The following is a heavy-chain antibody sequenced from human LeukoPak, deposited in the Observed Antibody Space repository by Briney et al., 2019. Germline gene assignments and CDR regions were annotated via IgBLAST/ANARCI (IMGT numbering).Heavy chain of an antibody. J-gene: IGHJ4*02. CDR1: GGSIRSGSYH. Sequence: SETLSLTCTVSGGSIRSGSYHWGWIRQPPGKGLEWIGTSDYGGSTYYSPSLKIRVTISVVTSQDQFALKLTSVTAADPAVYYCARRPYGSGKFDYWGQGTLVTVSS. CDR3: ARRPYGSGKFDY. D-gene: IGHD3-10*01. CDR2: SDYGGST. V-gene: IGHV4-39*01.